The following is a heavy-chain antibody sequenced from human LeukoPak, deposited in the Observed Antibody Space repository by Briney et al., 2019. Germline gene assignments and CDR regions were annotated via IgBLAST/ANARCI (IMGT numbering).Heavy chain of an antibody. J-gene: IGHJ5*02. CDR3: VRVNDILTGYYWFDP. CDR2: INPNSGGT. CDR1: GYTFTGYY. Sequence: ASVKVSCKASGYTFTGYYMHWVRQAPGQGLEWMGWINPNSGGTNYAQKFQGRVTMTRDTSISTAYMELSRLRSDDTAVYYCVRVNDILTGYYWFDPWGQGTLVTVSS. D-gene: IGHD3-9*01. V-gene: IGHV1-2*02.